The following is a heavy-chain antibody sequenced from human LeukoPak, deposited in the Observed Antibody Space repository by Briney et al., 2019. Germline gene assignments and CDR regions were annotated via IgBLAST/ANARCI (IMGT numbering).Heavy chain of an antibody. V-gene: IGHV1-69*13. D-gene: IGHD1-1*01. J-gene: IGHJ5*02. Sequence: SVKVSCKASGYTFTSYDINWVRQATGQGLEWMGGIIPIFGTANYAQKFQGRVTITADESTSTAYMELSSLRSEDTAVYYCARSGTTGTIWFDPWGQGTLVTVSS. CDR2: IIPIFGTA. CDR1: GYTFTSYD. CDR3: ARSGTTGTIWFDP.